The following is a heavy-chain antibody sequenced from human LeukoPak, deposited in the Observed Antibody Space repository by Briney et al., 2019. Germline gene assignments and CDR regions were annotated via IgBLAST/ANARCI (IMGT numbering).Heavy chain of an antibody. CDR2: ISTYNANT. Sequence: ASVKVSCKASGYTFNSYGISWVRQAPGQGLEWMGWISTYNANTDYAQKLQGRVTMTTDTSTTTAYMELRSLRSDDTALYYCARTRGVGATYNWFDPWGQGTLVTVSS. CDR1: GYTFNSYG. CDR3: ARTRGVGATYNWFDP. V-gene: IGHV1-18*01. D-gene: IGHD1-26*01. J-gene: IGHJ5*02.